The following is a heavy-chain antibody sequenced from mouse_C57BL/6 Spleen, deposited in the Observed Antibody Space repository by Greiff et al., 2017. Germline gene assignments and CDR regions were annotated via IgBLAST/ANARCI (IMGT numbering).Heavy chain of an antibody. CDR2: INPSNGGT. CDR1: GYTFTSYW. V-gene: IGHV1-53*01. D-gene: IGHD2-1*01. CDR3: ERDGIYYGNYEGFAY. Sequence: QVQLQQPGTELVKPGASVKLSCKASGYTFTSYWMHWVKQRPGQGLEWIGNINPSNGGTNYNEKFKSKATLTVDKSSSTASMQLSSLTSEDSAVYYCERDGIYYGNYEGFAYWGQGTLVTVSA. J-gene: IGHJ3*01.